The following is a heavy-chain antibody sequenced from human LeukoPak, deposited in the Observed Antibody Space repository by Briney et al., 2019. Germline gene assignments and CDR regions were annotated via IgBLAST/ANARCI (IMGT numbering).Heavy chain of an antibody. V-gene: IGHV1-2*02. Sequence: ASVKVSCKASGYTFTGYYMHWVRQAPGQGLEWMGWINPNSGGTNYAQKFQGRVTMTRDTSISTAYMELSRLRSDDTAVYYCARDSSGWYSIFGAFDIWSQGTMVTVSS. J-gene: IGHJ3*02. CDR3: ARDSSGWYSIFGAFDI. CDR2: INPNSGGT. D-gene: IGHD6-19*01. CDR1: GYTFTGYY.